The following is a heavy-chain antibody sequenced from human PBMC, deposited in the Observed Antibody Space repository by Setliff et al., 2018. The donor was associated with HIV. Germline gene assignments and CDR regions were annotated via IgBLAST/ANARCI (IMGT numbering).Heavy chain of an antibody. V-gene: IGHV4-4*02. D-gene: IGHD3-22*01. CDR2: IYHSGST. Sequence: SETLSLTCAVSGGSISSTNWWSWVRQPPGKGLEWIGEIYHSGSTNYNPSLKSRVTISVDKSKNQFSLKLSSVTAADTAVYYCASYDSSGYYDRAWGQGTLVTV. CDR3: ASYDSSGYYDRA. CDR1: GGSISSTNW. J-gene: IGHJ5*02.